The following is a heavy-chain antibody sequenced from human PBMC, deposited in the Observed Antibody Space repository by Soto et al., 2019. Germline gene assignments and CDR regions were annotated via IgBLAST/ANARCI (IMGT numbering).Heavy chain of an antibody. CDR2: IIPIFGTA. CDR3: ARDYVPYSSGPPGGLGY. V-gene: IGHV1-69*01. D-gene: IGHD6-19*01. J-gene: IGHJ4*02. CDR1: GGTFSSYA. Sequence: VKVSCKASGGTFSSYAISWVRQAPGQGLEWMGGIIPIFGTANYAQKFQGRVTITADESTSTAYMELSSLRSEDTAVYYCARDYVPYSSGPPGGLGYWGQGTLVTVSS.